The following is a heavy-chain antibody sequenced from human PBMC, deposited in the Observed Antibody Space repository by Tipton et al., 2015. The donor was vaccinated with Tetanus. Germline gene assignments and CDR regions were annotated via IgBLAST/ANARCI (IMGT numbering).Heavy chain of an antibody. D-gene: IGHD5-18*01. Sequence: SLRLSCAASGFTFSSYSMNWVRQAPGKGLEWVSYISSSSSTIYYADSVKGRFTISRDNAKNSLYLQMNSLRDEDTAVYYCAREMDTAMVVGNWFAPWGQGTLVTVSS. CDR1: GFTFSSYS. CDR2: ISSSSSTI. CDR3: AREMDTAMVVGNWFAP. J-gene: IGHJ5*02. V-gene: IGHV3-48*02.